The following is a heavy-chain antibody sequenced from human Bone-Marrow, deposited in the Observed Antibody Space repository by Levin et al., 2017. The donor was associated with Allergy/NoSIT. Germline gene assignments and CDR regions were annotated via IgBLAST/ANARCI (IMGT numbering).Heavy chain of an antibody. Sequence: LSLTCAASGFNISYTYISWVRQAPGKGLEWVSALYSRGYTYYADSVKGRFTISRDNSKNTVFLQMNSLRDEDTALYYCAKTTLAGRWYFDLWGRGALVTVSS. V-gene: IGHV3-53*01. D-gene: IGHD6-13*01. J-gene: IGHJ2*01. CDR2: LYSRGYT. CDR3: AKTTLAGRWYFDL. CDR1: GFNISYTY.